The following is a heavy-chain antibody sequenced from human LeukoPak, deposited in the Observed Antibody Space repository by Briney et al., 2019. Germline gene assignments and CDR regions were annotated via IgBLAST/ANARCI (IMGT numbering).Heavy chain of an antibody. J-gene: IGHJ4*02. CDR1: GGTFSSYA. D-gene: IGHD2-2*02. CDR2: IIPIFGTA. CDR3: AREPYCSSTSCYTGHLYY. Sequence: SVKVSCKASGGTFSSYAISWVRQAPGQGLEWMGGIIPIFGTANYAQKFQGRVTITADESTSTAYMELSSLRSEDTAVYYCAREPYCSSTSCYTGHLYYWGQGTLVTVSP. V-gene: IGHV1-69*13.